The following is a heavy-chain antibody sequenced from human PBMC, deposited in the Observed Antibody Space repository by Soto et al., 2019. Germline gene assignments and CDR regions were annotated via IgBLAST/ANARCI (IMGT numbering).Heavy chain of an antibody. CDR1: GGSIRSGDDY. Sequence: PSETLSLTCTVSGGSIRSGDDYWSWIRQPPGKGLEWIGYIYYSGSTYYNPSLKSRVTISLDTSKSQFSLKLSSVTAADTAVHYCAREGGSSGYYNWGQGTLVTVSS. J-gene: IGHJ4*02. CDR3: AREGGSSGYYN. D-gene: IGHD3-22*01. CDR2: IYYSGST. V-gene: IGHV4-30-4*01.